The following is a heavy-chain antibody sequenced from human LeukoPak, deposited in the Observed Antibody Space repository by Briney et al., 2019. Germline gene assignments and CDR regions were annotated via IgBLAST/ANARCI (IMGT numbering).Heavy chain of an antibody. CDR2: IYPGDSDT. D-gene: IGHD3-22*01. CDR1: GYSFTSYW. V-gene: IGHV5-51*01. Sequence: GESLKISCKGSGYSFTSYWIGWVRQMPGKGLDWMGIIYPGDSDTSYSPSFQGHVPISAAKSIRTAYLQWSSLKATDTPIFNCAIRAYDSLFDYWGQGTLVTVSS. CDR3: AIRAYDSLFDY. J-gene: IGHJ4*02.